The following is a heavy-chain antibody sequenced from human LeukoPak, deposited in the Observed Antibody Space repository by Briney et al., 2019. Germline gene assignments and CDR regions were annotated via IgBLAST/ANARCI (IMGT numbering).Heavy chain of an antibody. CDR3: AREDYDILTTEFDP. CDR1: GGSISSGSYY. Sequence: SETLSLTCTASGGSISSGSYYWSWIRQPAGKGLEWIGRIYTSGSTNYNPSLKSRVTISVDTSKNQFSLKLSSVTAADTAVYYCAREDYDILTTEFDPWGQGTLVTVSS. D-gene: IGHD3-9*01. V-gene: IGHV4-61*02. J-gene: IGHJ5*02. CDR2: IYTSGST.